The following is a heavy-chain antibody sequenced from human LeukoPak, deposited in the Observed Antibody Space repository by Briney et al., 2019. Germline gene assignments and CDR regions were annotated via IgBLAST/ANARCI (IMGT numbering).Heavy chain of an antibody. Sequence: ASVKVSCKASGYTFSNYGISWVRQAPGQGLEWVGWIRGDNGNTNYAQKLQGRVTMTRNTSISTAYMELSSLRSEDTAVYYCARSGSGSFWADYWGQGTLVTVSS. D-gene: IGHD3-10*01. J-gene: IGHJ4*02. CDR2: IRGDNGNT. V-gene: IGHV1-18*01. CDR3: ARSGSGSFWADY. CDR1: GYTFSNYG.